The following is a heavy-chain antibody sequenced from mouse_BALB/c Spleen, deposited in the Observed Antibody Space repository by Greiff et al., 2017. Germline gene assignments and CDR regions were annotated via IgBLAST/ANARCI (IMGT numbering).Heavy chain of an antibody. CDR1: GFTFSSYG. D-gene: IGHD2-3*01. CDR3: ARQVYDGYPQHYFDY. Sequence: EVKLMESGGDLVKPGGSLKLSCAASGFTFSSYGMSWVRQTPDKRLEWVATISSGGSYTYYPDSVKGRFTISRDNAKNTLYLQMSSLKSEDTAMYYCARQVYDGYPQHYFDYWGQGTTLTVSS. CDR2: ISSGGSYT. J-gene: IGHJ2*01. V-gene: IGHV5-6*01.